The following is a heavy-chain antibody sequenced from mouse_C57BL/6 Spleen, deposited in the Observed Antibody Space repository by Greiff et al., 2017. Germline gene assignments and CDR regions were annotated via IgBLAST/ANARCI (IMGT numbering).Heavy chain of an antibody. Sequence: EVQLVESEGGLVQPGSSMKLSCTASGFTFSDSYMAWVRQVPEKGLEWVANINYDGSSTYYLASLKSRFIISRDNAKNILYLQMSSLKSEDTATYYCARGGVYSNYGFAYWGQGTLVTVSA. D-gene: IGHD2-5*01. CDR2: INYDGSST. J-gene: IGHJ3*01. CDR1: GFTFSDSY. CDR3: ARGGVYSNYGFAY. V-gene: IGHV5-16*01.